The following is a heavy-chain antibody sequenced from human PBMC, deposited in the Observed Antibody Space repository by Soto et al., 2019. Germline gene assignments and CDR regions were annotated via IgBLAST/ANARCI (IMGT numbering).Heavy chain of an antibody. CDR3: AKWKDYNENSFDY. D-gene: IGHD4-4*01. Sequence: EVQLLESGGGLVQPGGSLRLSCAASGFTFSSYAMSWVRQAPGKGLEWVSAISGSGGSTYYADSVKGRFTISRDNSKNQLYLQMNSLRAEDTAVYYCAKWKDYNENSFDYWGQGTLVTVSS. CDR2: ISGSGGST. J-gene: IGHJ4*02. CDR1: GFTFSSYA. V-gene: IGHV3-23*01.